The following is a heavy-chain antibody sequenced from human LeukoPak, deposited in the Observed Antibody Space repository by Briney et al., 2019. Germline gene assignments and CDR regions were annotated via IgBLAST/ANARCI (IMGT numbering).Heavy chain of an antibody. CDR3: LWWDY. Sequence: PGGSLRLSCVASGFTFSTAWMSWLRQAPGKGLEWVGRIKSNSDGETTDYAASVKGRFTISRDDSKNTVYLQMNSLKTEDTPVYYCLWWDYWGQGTLVTVSS. CDR2: IKSNSDGETT. D-gene: IGHD2-21*01. V-gene: IGHV3-15*01. CDR1: GFTFSTAW. J-gene: IGHJ4*02.